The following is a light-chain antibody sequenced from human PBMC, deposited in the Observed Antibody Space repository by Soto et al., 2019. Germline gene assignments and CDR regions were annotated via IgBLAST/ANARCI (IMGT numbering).Light chain of an antibody. CDR3: SSYTSSSTLD. CDR1: SSDVGGYNY. Sequence: QAVVTQPASVSGSPGQSITISCTGTSSDVGGYNYVSWYQQHPGKAPKLMIYDVSNRPSGVSNRFSGSKSGNTASLTISGLQAEDEADYYCSSYTSSSTLDFGTGTKVTVL. J-gene: IGLJ1*01. CDR2: DVS. V-gene: IGLV2-14*01.